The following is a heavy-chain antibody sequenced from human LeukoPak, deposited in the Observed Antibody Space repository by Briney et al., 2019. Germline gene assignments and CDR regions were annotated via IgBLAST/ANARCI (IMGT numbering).Heavy chain of an antibody. CDR2: INPSGGST. Sequence: GASVTVSCKASGYTFTSYYMHWVRQAPGQGLEWMGIINPSGGSTSYAQKFQGRVTMTRDTSTSTVYMELSSLRSEDTAVYYCARDRRREFPVVITPAGWYFDYWGQGTLVTVSS. V-gene: IGHV1-46*01. CDR1: GYTFTSYY. D-gene: IGHD3-22*01. CDR3: ARDRRREFPVVITPAGWYFDY. J-gene: IGHJ4*02.